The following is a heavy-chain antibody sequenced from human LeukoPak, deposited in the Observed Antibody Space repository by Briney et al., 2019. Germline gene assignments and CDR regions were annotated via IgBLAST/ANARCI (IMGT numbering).Heavy chain of an antibody. CDR2: IYYSGGT. J-gene: IGHJ4*02. CDR1: GGSFSGYY. CDR3: AREGSGWYSYDY. D-gene: IGHD6-19*01. Sequence: SETLSLTCAVYGGSFSGYYWSWIRQPPGKGLEWIGYIYYSGGTNYNPSFKSRVTISVDTSKNQFSLKLSSVTAADTAVYYCAREGSGWYSYDYWGQGTLVTVSS. V-gene: IGHV4-59*01.